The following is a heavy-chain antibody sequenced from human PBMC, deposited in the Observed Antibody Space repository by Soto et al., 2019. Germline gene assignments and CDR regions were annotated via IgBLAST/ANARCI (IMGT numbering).Heavy chain of an antibody. CDR2: INRDGSET. D-gene: IGHD6-19*01. CDR1: GFAFSSYW. J-gene: IGHJ4*02. V-gene: IGHV3-74*01. CDR3: ASEYSSGWSPLGY. Sequence: GGSLRLSCAASGFAFSSYWMHWVRQVPGKGLVWVSRINRDGSETTYADSVKGRFTISRDNANNTLSLQMNSLSTDDTAVYYCASEYSSGWSPLGYWGQGTQVTVSS.